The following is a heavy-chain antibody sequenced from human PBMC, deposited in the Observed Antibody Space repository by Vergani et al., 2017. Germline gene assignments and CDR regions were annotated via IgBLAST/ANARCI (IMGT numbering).Heavy chain of an antibody. D-gene: IGHD2-2*01. CDR3: ARVSLGCGSTSCNPKRYYYMDV. V-gene: IGHV4-61*02. CDR2: IYTSGST. J-gene: IGHJ6*03. CDR1: GGSISSGSYY. Sequence: QVQLQESGPGLVKPSQTLSLTCTVSGGSISSGSYYWSWIRQPAGKGLEWIGRIYTSGSTNYNPSLKSLVTMSVDTSKNQFSLKLSSVTAADTGVYFCARVSLGCGSTSCNPKRYYYMDVWGKGTTVTVSS.